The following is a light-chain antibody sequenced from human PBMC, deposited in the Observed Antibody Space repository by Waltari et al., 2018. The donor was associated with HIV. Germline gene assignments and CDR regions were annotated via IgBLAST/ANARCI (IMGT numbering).Light chain of an antibody. CDR1: RSGLYTSTNKNY. CDR2: WAS. J-gene: IGKJ4*01. Sequence: DIVMTQSPDSLRVSLGERATINCRSSRSGLYTSTNKNYLAWYQQKVGQPPKVVIYWASTRESGVPDRFSGSGSGTNFTLTINNLQAEDVALYFCQQYYSTPLTFGGGTKVEIK. V-gene: IGKV4-1*01. CDR3: QQYYSTPLT.